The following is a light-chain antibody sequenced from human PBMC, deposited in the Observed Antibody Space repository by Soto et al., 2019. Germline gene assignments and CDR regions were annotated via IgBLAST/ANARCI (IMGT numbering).Light chain of an antibody. V-gene: IGLV2-23*02. J-gene: IGLJ1*01. CDR3: CSYTGSSPPYV. Sequence: QSALTQPASVSASPGQSITISCTGTSSDVGRYNLLSWFQQHPGKAPKLMIYDVSRRPSGVSNRFSGSKSDNTASLTITGLQAADDADYYCCSYTGSSPPYVFGTGTKVTVL. CDR2: DVS. CDR1: SSDVGRYNL.